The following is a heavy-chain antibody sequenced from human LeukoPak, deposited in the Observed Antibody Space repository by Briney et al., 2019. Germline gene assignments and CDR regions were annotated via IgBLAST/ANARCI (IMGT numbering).Heavy chain of an antibody. CDR2: IYYSGST. D-gene: IGHD5-24*01. J-gene: IGHJ4*02. V-gene: IGHV4-59*08. CDR1: GGSFSGYY. Sequence: SETLSLTCAVYGGSFSGYYWSWIRQPPGKGLEWIGYIYYSGSTNYNPSLKSRVTISVDTSKNQFSLKLSSVTAADTAVYYCARHDGGYNPFDYWGQGTLVTVSS. CDR3: ARHDGGYNPFDY.